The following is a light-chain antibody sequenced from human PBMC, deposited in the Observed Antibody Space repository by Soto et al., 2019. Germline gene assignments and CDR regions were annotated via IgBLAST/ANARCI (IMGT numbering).Light chain of an antibody. CDR2: WAS. CDR1: QSVLYSSNNKNY. Sequence: DIVMTQSPDSLAVSLGERATINCKSSQSVLYSSNNKNYLAWYQQKPGQPPKLPIYWASTRESGVPDRFSGSGSGTDFTLTISSTQAEDVAVYYCQQYYSTPLSFGGGTKVEIK. V-gene: IGKV4-1*01. CDR3: QQYYSTPLS. J-gene: IGKJ4*01.